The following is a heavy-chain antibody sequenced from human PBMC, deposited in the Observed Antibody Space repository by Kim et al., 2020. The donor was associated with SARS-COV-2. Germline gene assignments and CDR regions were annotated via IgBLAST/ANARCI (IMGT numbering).Heavy chain of an antibody. CDR1: GYTFTGYY. V-gene: IGHV1-2*02. J-gene: IGHJ2*01. Sequence: ASVKVSCKASGYTFTGYYMHWVRQAPGQGLEWMGWINPNSGGTNYAQKFQGRVTMTRDTSISTAYMELSRLRSDDTAVYYCARAQISRVVPAALWYFDLWGRGTLVTVSS. D-gene: IGHD2-2*01. CDR2: INPNSGGT. CDR3: ARAQISRVVPAALWYFDL.